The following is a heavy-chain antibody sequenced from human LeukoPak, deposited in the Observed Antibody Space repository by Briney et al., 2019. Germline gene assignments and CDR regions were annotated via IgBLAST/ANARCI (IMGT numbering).Heavy chain of an antibody. CDR1: GYTFTHYF. V-gene: IGHV1-2*02. D-gene: IGHD3-10*01. CDR3: ARGRLGSGSQYDAFDI. CDR2: INPNSGDT. J-gene: IGHJ3*02. Sequence: ASVKVSCKASGYTFTHYFIHWVRQAPGQGLEWMGWINPNSGDTNYAQKFQGRVTMTRDTSISTAYMELSRLTSDDTAVFYSARGRLGSGSQYDAFDIWGQGTMVTVSS.